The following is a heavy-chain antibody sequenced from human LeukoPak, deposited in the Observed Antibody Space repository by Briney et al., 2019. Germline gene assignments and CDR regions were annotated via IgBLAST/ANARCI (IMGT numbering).Heavy chain of an antibody. CDR2: IYYSGST. V-gene: IGHV4-39*01. CDR3: ARLAAAYDILTGYYPSPLDY. Sequence: SETLSLTCTVSGGSISSGGYYWSWIRQPPGKGLEWIGSIYYSGSTYYNPSLKSRVTISVDTSKNQFSLKLSSVTAADTAVYYCARLAAAYDILTGYYPSPLDYWGQGTLVTVSS. CDR1: GGSISSGGYY. J-gene: IGHJ4*02. D-gene: IGHD3-9*01.